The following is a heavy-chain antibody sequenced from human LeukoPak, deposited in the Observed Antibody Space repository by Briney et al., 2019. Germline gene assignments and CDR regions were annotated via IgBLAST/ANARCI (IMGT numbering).Heavy chain of an antibody. D-gene: IGHD6-19*01. Sequence: QLQLQESGPGLVKPSETLSLTCTVSGGSISSSSYYWGWIRQPPGKGLEWIGSIYYSGSTYYNPSLKSRVTISVDTSKNQFSLKLSSVTAADTAVYYCARHSSGWYSLYFQHWGQGTLVTVSS. CDR2: IYYSGST. V-gene: IGHV4-39*01. CDR3: ARHSSGWYSLYFQH. CDR1: GGSISSSSYY. J-gene: IGHJ1*01.